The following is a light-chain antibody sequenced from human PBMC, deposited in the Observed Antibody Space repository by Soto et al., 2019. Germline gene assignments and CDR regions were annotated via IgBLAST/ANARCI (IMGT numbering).Light chain of an antibody. V-gene: IGLV4-69*01. CDR3: QTWDSGIGV. CDR2: LTSDGSH. Sequence: QLVLTQSPSASASLGASVKLTCTLSSGHSSYAIAWHQQQPEKGPRYLMKLTSDGSHTKGDGIPDRFSGSSSGAERYLTISSLQSEDEADYYCQTWDSGIGVFGGGTKVTVL. CDR1: SGHSSYA. J-gene: IGLJ2*01.